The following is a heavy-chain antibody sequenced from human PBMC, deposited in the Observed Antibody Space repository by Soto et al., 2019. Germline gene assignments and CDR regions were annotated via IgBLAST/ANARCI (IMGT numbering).Heavy chain of an antibody. Sequence: SETLSLTCAVYGGSFSGYYWSWIRHPPGKGLEWIGEINHSGSTNYNPSLKSRVTISVDTSKNQFSLKLSSVTAADTAVYYCARGDAAAGTGYYYYYGMDVWGQGTTVTVSS. CDR3: ARGDAAAGTGYYYYYGMDV. J-gene: IGHJ6*02. D-gene: IGHD6-13*01. CDR2: INHSGST. CDR1: GGSFSGYY. V-gene: IGHV4-34*01.